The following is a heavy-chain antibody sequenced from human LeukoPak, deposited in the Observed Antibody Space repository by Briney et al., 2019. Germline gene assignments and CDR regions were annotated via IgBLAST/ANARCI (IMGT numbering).Heavy chain of an antibody. Sequence: GGSLRLSCAASGFTFSSYAMSWVRQAPGKGLEWVSAISGSGGSTYYADSVKGRFTISRDNSKNTLYLQMNSLRAEDTAVYYCAKDNVLLWYGELLPRFDPWGQGTLVTVSS. D-gene: IGHD3-10*01. CDR3: AKDNVLLWYGELLPRFDP. CDR2: ISGSGGST. V-gene: IGHV3-23*01. J-gene: IGHJ5*02. CDR1: GFTFSSYA.